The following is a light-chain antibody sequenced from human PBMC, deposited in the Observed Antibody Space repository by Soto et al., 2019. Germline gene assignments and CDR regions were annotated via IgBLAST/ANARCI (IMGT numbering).Light chain of an antibody. V-gene: IGLV2-18*02. CDR1: SSDLGNSNR. J-gene: IGLJ2*01. Sequence: QSVLTQPPSVSGSPGQSVTISCAGTSSDLGNSNRVSWYQQPPGTAPKLLIFEVSSRPSGVPDRFSGSKSDNTASLTISGLQAEDEADYYCVSDTTSGTFVVFGGGTKLTVL. CDR2: EVS. CDR3: VSDTTSGTFVV.